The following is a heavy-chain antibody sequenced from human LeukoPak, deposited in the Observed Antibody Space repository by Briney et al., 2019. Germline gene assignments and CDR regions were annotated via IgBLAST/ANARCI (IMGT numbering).Heavy chain of an antibody. CDR3: ARDRNYFDY. J-gene: IGHJ4*02. CDR2: IKQDGSEK. V-gene: IGHV3-7*01. CDR1: GFTFSSFW. Sequence: GGSLRLSCAASGFTFSSFWMTWVRQAPGKGLEWVANIKQDGSEKYYVDSVRGRFTISRDNATNSLYLQMNSLRAEDTAVYYCARDRNYFDYWGQGTLVTVSS.